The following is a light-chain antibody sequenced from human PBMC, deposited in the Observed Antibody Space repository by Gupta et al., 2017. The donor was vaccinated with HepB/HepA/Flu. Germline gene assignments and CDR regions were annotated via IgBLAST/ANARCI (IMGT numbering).Light chain of an antibody. J-gene: IGLJ3*02. CDR1: ALPKQY. Sequence: SYELTLPPSVSVSPCQTSRIPCSGDALPKQYAYWYQQKPGQAPVLVIYKDSERPSGIPERFSGSSSGTTVTLTISGVQAEDEADYYCQSADSSGTPWVFGGGTKLTVL. CDR2: KDS. V-gene: IGLV3-25*03. CDR3: QSADSSGTPWV.